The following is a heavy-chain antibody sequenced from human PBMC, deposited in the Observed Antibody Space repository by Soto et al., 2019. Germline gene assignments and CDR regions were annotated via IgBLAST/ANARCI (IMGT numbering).Heavy chain of an antibody. D-gene: IGHD3-3*01. CDR2: IYPSDSDT. V-gene: IGHV5-51*01. J-gene: IGHJ4*02. CDR1: GYNFAGYW. CDR3: ARGGVSTRTFDY. Sequence: GESLKLSCKGSGYNFAGYWIAWVRQMPGKGLELMGIIYPSDSDTRYRPSFQGQVTISADKSISSAYLQWSSLRASDTAMYYCARGGVSTRTFDYWGQGTPVTVSS.